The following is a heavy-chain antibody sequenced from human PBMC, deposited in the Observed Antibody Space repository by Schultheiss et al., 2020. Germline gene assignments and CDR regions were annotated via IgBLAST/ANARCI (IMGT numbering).Heavy chain of an antibody. CDR3: AKERSLPAAIYYYYYYYMDV. CDR2: IRYDGSNK. J-gene: IGHJ6*03. CDR1: GFTFKTYG. Sequence: GGSLRLSCVASGFTFKTYGMHWVRQAPGKGLEWVAFIRYDGSNKYYADSVKGRFTISRDNSKNTLYLQMNSLRAEDTAVYYCAKERSLPAAIYYYYYYYMDVWGKGTTVTVSS. V-gene: IGHV3-30*02. D-gene: IGHD2-2*01.